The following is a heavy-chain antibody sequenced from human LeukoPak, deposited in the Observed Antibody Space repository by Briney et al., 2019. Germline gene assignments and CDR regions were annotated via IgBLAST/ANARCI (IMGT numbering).Heavy chain of an antibody. CDR3: VRVPNSGYQSFFDY. J-gene: IGHJ4*02. D-gene: IGHD5-12*01. Sequence: PARSLRLSCAASGFTFSTYWMHWVRQAPGKGLVSVSHINSDGSSTNYADSVKGRFTISRDNAKNTVDLQMNSLRAEDTAVYYCVRVPNSGYQSFFDYWGQGSLVTVSS. CDR1: GFTFSTYW. CDR2: INSDGSST. V-gene: IGHV3-74*01.